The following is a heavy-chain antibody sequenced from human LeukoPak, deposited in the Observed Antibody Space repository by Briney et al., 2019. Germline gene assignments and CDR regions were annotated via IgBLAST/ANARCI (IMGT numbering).Heavy chain of an antibody. D-gene: IGHD6-13*01. J-gene: IGHJ5*02. CDR1: GYTFTGYY. V-gene: IGHV1-18*04. CDR3: ARDAAAGPRWFDP. CDR2: ISAYNGNT. Sequence: ASVKVSCKASGYTFTGYYMHWVRQAPGQGLEWMGWISAYNGNTNYAQKLQGRVTMTTDTSASTAYMELRSLRSDDTAVYYCARDAAAGPRWFDPWGQGTLVTVSS.